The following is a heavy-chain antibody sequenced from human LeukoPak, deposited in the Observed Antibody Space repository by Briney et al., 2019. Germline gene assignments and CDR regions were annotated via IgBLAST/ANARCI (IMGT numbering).Heavy chain of an antibody. CDR1: GFTFDKFA. V-gene: IGHV3-23*01. J-gene: IGHJ3*01. CDR2: ITSGADT. Sequence: PGGSLRLSCAASGFTFDKFAMSWVRQAPGKGLQLVSTITSGADTYYADSVKGRFSISRDNSRNTVSVQMHSLRADDTAVYFCAKGDNFGRVADAFDSWGQGTMVTVSS. D-gene: IGHD1-1*01. CDR3: AKGDNFGRVADAFDS.